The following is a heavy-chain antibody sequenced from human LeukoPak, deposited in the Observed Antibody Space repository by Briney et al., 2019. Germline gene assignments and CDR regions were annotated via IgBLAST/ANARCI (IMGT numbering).Heavy chain of an antibody. Sequence: GGSLRLSCAASGFTFSSYAMSWVRQAPGRGLEWVSAISGSGESTFYADSVKGRFTISRDNSKNTLYLQMNSLRAEDTAIYYCAKETIAQGGARDYWGQGTLVTVSS. V-gene: IGHV3-23*01. CDR3: AKETIAQGGARDY. J-gene: IGHJ4*02. D-gene: IGHD6-13*01. CDR2: ISGSGEST. CDR1: GFTFSSYA.